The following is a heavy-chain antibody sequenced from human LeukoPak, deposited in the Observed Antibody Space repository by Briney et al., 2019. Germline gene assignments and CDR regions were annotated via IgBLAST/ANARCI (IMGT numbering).Heavy chain of an antibody. D-gene: IGHD6-13*01. J-gene: IGHJ4*02. V-gene: IGHV4-39*02. CDR1: GGSVSSSSYY. Sequence: SETLSLTCTVSGGSVSSSSYYWGWIRQPPGKGLEWIGSIYYSGSTYYNPSLKSRVTISVDTSKNHFSLELSSVTAADTAVYYCARGSGYSSSWYIFQSYGLFDYWGQGTLVTVSS. CDR2: IYYSGST. CDR3: ARGSGYSSSWYIFQSYGLFDY.